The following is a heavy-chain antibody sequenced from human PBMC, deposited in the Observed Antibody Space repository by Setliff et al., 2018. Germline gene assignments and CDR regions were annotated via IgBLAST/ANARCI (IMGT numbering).Heavy chain of an antibody. CDR3: TTDWSRGDSGNYLRLDY. CDR2: VSYDGGHK. J-gene: IGHJ4*02. CDR1: GFTFSSHG. V-gene: IGHV3-30*03. D-gene: IGHD3-10*01. Sequence: GGSLRLSCAASGFTFSSHGMHWVRQAPGKGLEWVSFVSYDGGHKYYVDSVKGRFSISRDNSKNTLYLQMSSLRAEDTAVYYCTTDWSRGDSGNYLRLDYWGPGTLVTVSS.